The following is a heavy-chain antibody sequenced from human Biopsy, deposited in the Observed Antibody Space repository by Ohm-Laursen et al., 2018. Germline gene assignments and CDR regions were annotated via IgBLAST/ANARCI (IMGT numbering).Heavy chain of an antibody. CDR2: IYYSGST. J-gene: IGHJ6*02. D-gene: IGHD2-2*01. CDR1: GGSISSDY. Sequence: SETLSLTCTVSGGSISSDYWSWIRQTPGKGLEWIGYIYYSGSTNYNPSLKSRVTISVDTSKNQFSLRLNPVTAADTAVYYCARATSSTGWPYYYFYGMDVWGQGTTVTVSS. V-gene: IGHV4-59*01. CDR3: ARATSSTGWPYYYFYGMDV.